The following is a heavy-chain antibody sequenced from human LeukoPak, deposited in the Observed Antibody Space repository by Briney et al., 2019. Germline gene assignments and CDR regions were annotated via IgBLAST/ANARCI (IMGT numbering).Heavy chain of an antibody. J-gene: IGHJ3*02. V-gene: IGHV3-7*01. CDR3: AVVIAAAGTGSDAFDI. Sequence: GGSLRLSCAASGFTFTSYWMSWVRQAPGKGLEWVANIKQDGSEKYYVDSVKGRFTISRDNAKNSLYVQMNSLRAEDTAVYYCAVVIAAAGTGSDAFDIWGQGTMDTVSS. CDR1: GFTFTSYW. D-gene: IGHD6-13*01. CDR2: IKQDGSEK.